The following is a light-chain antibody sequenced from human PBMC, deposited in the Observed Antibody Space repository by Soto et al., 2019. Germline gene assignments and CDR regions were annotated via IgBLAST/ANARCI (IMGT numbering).Light chain of an antibody. V-gene: IGKV3-20*01. J-gene: IGKJ1*01. Sequence: ESGLTRSAGALSLSPGERATLSWRPIQSVTSTHLAWYQQKPSQAPGLLIYGGSSRATGIPVRFSGSGSGTEFTLTISSLQSEDFAIYYCQQYHSWPPRTFGQGTKVDNK. CDR3: QQYHSWPPRT. CDR2: GGS. CDR1: QSVTSTH.